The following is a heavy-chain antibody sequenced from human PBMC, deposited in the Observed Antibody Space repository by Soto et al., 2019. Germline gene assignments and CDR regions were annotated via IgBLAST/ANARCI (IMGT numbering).Heavy chain of an antibody. CDR1: GYTLTELS. V-gene: IGHV1-24*01. J-gene: IGHJ5*02. Sequence: ASVKVSCKVSGYTLTELSMHWVRQAPGKGLEWMGGFDPEDGETIYAQKFQGRVTITADKSTSTAYMELSSLRSEDTAVYYCARDAWSPPGNWFDPWGQGTLVTVSS. D-gene: IGHD1-1*01. CDR3: ARDAWSPPGNWFDP. CDR2: FDPEDGET.